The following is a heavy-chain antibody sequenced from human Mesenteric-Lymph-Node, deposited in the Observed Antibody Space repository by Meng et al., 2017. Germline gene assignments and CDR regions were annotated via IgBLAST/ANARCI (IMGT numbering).Heavy chain of an antibody. J-gene: IGHJ4*02. D-gene: IGHD3-22*01. CDR1: GFTFDDYA. CDR2: IYSGGST. V-gene: IGHV3-66*02. Sequence: GESLKISCAASGFTFDDYAMHWVRQAPGKGLEWVSVIYSGGSTDYADSVRGRFTISRDNSKDTLHLQMNSLRAEDTAVYYCARERQDSSGHQGHFDYWGQGTLVTVSS. CDR3: ARERQDSSGHQGHFDY.